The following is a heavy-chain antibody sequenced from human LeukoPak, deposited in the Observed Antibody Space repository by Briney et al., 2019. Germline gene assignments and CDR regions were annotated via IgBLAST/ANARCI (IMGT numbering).Heavy chain of an antibody. CDR2: IYYSGST. J-gene: IGHJ6*03. CDR1: GGSISSSSYY. Sequence: SETLSLTCTVSGGSISSSSYYWGWIRQPPGKGLEWIGYIYYSGSTYYNPSLKSRVTISVDTSKNQFSLKLSPVTAADTAVYYCARDYGSSSDYYYMDVWGKGTTVTVSS. CDR3: ARDYGSSSDYYYMDV. D-gene: IGHD6-6*01. V-gene: IGHV4-31*03.